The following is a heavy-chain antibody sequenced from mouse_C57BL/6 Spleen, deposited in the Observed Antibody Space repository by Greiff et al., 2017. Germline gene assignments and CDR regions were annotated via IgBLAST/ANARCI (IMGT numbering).Heavy chain of an antibody. CDR2: IYPGSGNT. D-gene: IGHD2-4*01. CDR1: GYSFTSYY. CDR3: ARGDYDRGGDY. J-gene: IGHJ2*01. Sequence: VQLQQSGPELVKPGASVKISCKASGYSFTSYYIHWVKQRPGQGLEWIGWIYPGSGNTKYNEKFKGKATLTADTSSSTAYMQLSSLTSEDSAVYYCARGDYDRGGDYWGQGTTLTVSS. V-gene: IGHV1-66*01.